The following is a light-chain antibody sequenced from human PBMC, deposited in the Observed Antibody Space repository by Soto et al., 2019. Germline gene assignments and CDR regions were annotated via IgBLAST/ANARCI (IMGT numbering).Light chain of an antibody. CDR3: SSYAGSNNFVV. CDR1: SSDVGGYNY. CDR2: EVS. V-gene: IGLV2-8*01. Sequence: QSVLTQPPSASGSPGQSVTISCTGTSSDVGGYNYVSWYQQHPGKVPKLIIYEVSKRPSGVPDRFSGSKSGNTASLTVSGLQAEDEADYYCSSYAGSNNFVVFGGGTQLTVL. J-gene: IGLJ7*01.